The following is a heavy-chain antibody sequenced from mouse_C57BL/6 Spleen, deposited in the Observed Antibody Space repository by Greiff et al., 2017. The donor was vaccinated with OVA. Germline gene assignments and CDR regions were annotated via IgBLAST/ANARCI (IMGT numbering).Heavy chain of an antibody. CDR1: GFTFSDYG. V-gene: IGHV5-17*01. CDR3: AKPVVAKNYAMDY. J-gene: IGHJ4*01. CDR2: ISSGSSTI. D-gene: IGHD1-1*01. Sequence: VQLKESGGGLVKPGGSLKLSCAASGFTFSDYGMHWVRQAPEKGLEWVAYISSGSSTIYYADTVKGRFTISRDNAKNTLFLQMTSLRSEDTAMYYCAKPVVAKNYAMDYWGQGTSVTVSS.